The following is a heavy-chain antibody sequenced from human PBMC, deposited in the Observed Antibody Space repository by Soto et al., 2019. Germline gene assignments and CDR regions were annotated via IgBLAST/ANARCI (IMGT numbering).Heavy chain of an antibody. V-gene: IGHV3-74*01. D-gene: IGHD3-16*01. CDR3: ARERTSKGGWDI. CDR1: GFTFSSDW. Sequence: EVQLVEAGGGLVQPGGSLRLSCAASGFTFSSDWMNWVRQSPGKGLEWVSRIISGGTRVSYADSVKGRFTITRDNAKNTLYLEMHILTVDDTAVYYCARERTSKGGWDIWGQGTTVTVSS. J-gene: IGHJ6*02. CDR2: IISGGTRV.